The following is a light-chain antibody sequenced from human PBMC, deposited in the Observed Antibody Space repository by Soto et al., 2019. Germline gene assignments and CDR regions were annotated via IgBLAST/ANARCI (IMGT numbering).Light chain of an antibody. Sequence: DIQMTQSPSSLSASVGDRVTITCRASQSIGTYLNWYHQTPGKAPKLLISAASTLQSGVPSRFSGSGSGTDFTLTISSLQPEEFATYYCQQSDSTPPTFGQGTKVEIK. CDR3: QQSDSTPPT. V-gene: IGKV1-39*01. CDR2: AAS. J-gene: IGKJ1*01. CDR1: QSIGTY.